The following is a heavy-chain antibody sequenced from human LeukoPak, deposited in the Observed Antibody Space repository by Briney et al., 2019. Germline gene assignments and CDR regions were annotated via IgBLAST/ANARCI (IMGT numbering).Heavy chain of an antibody. V-gene: IGHV1-69*05. CDR1: GGTFSSYA. Sequence: SVKVSCKASGGTFSSYAIGWVRQAPGQGLEWMGGIIPIFGTANYAQKFQGRVTITTDESTSTAYMELSSLRSEDTAVYYCAREGQVGATGNAFDIWGQGTMVTVSS. CDR3: AREGQVGATGNAFDI. J-gene: IGHJ3*02. CDR2: IIPIFGTA. D-gene: IGHD1-26*01.